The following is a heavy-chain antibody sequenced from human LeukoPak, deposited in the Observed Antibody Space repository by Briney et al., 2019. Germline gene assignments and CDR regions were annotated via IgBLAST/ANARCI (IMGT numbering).Heavy chain of an antibody. J-gene: IGHJ4*02. CDR1: GFTFSRYA. V-gene: IGHV3-23*01. CDR3: AKGPLGYCSGGSCYGDY. Sequence: PGGSLRLSCAASGFTFSRYAMSWVRQAPGKGLEWVSTISGSGGSTYYADSVKGRFTISRGNSKNTLYLQMNSLRAEDTAVYYCAKGPLGYCSGGSCYGDYWGQGTLVTVSS. D-gene: IGHD2-15*01. CDR2: ISGSGGST.